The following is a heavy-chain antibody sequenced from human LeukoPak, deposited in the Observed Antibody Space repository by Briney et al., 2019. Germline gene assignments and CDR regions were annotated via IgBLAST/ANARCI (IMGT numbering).Heavy chain of an antibody. D-gene: IGHD2-2*01. CDR2: INGGGDDT. V-gene: IGHV3-23*01. Sequence: GGSLRLSCAASGLTFKNNAMTWVRQAPGKGLEWVSAINGGGDDTEYADSVKGRFTISRANSKNTLYLQMNSLRPEDTAVYYCARCTASCYANAFDVWGQGTLLTVSS. CDR3: ARCTASCYANAFDV. CDR1: GLTFKNNA. J-gene: IGHJ3*01.